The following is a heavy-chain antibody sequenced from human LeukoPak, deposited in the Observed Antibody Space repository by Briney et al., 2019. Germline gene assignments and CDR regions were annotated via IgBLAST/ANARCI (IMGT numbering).Heavy chain of an antibody. V-gene: IGHV3-30*18. CDR1: GFTFSSYG. J-gene: IGHJ4*01. Sequence: GRSLRLSCAASGFTFSSYGMHWVRQAPGKGLEWVAVISYVGSNKYYADSVKGRFTISRDNSKSTLYLQMNSLRAEDTAVYYCAKDRFITMVRGVPDYWGHGTLVTVSS. CDR3: AKDRFITMVRGVPDY. CDR2: ISYVGSNK. D-gene: IGHD3-10*01.